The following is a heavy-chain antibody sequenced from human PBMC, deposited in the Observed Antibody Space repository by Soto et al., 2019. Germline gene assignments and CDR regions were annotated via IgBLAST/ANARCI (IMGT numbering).Heavy chain of an antibody. V-gene: IGHV1-3*01. CDR1: GYSSSNCV. CDR3: ARDAPSFDY. J-gene: IGHJ4*02. Sequence: AAVQVPSKAAGYSSSNCVMHWVRQAPGQRLEWMGGNNAGNGSTKYKQTFKGRVTITRDTSTSTSYMELSSLRAEETAVYYWARDAPSFDYWRQGTLVTVSS. CDR2: NNAGNGST.